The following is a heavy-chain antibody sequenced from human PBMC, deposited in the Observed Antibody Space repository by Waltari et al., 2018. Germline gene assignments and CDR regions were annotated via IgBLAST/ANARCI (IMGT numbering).Heavy chain of an antibody. V-gene: IGHV3-48*03. CDR1: GFSFSDYE. D-gene: IGHD2-15*01. CDR2: ISGSGSTI. CDR3: VVGLCSGGSCYSRDY. J-gene: IGHJ4*02. Sequence: EVQLVESGGGLVQPGGSLRLSCAASGFSFSDYELNWVRQAPGKGLEWVSYISGSGSTIYYADSVKGRVTISRDNAKDSLYLEMSDLRVEDTALYYCVVGLCSGGSCYSRDYWGQGTLVTVSS.